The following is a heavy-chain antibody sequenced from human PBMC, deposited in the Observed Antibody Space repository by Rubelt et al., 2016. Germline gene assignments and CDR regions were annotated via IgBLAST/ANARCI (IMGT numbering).Heavy chain of an antibody. J-gene: IGHJ4*02. CDR3: ALCRSYGVELDY. CDR1: GGSFSGYY. V-gene: IGHV2-70*01. CDR2: IDWDDDK. Sequence: LLKPSETLSLTCAVYGGSFSGYYWSWIRQPPGKGLEWLALIDWDDDKYYSTSLKTRLTISKDTSKNQVVLTMTNMDPVDTATYYCALCRSYGVELDYWGQGTLVTVSS. D-gene: IGHD5-18*01.